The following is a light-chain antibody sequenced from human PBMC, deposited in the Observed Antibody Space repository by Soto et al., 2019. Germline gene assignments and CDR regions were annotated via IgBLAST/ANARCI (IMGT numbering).Light chain of an antibody. Sequence: EIVLTQSPGTLSLSPGERATLSCRASQSVSSSYLAWYQQKPGQAPRLLIYGASSRATGIPDSFSGSGSETNFTLIISRLEPEDSAVDYCQQSGSSPLTFGGGTKVEIK. CDR3: QQSGSSPLT. J-gene: IGKJ4*01. CDR2: GAS. V-gene: IGKV3-20*01. CDR1: QSVSSSY.